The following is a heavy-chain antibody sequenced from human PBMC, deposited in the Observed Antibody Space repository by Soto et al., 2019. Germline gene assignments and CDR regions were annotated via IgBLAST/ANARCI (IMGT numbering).Heavy chain of an antibody. CDR1: GGSFSDYY. V-gene: IGHV4-34*01. Sequence: SETLSLTCAIYGGSFSDYYWSWIRQPPGEGLEWIGEINHSGSTNYNPSLKSRVTMSVDTSKNQFSLKLSSVTAADTAVYYCARGGIHRSDYWGQGTLVTSPQ. CDR2: INHSGST. CDR3: ARGGIHRSDY. D-gene: IGHD6-13*01. J-gene: IGHJ4*02.